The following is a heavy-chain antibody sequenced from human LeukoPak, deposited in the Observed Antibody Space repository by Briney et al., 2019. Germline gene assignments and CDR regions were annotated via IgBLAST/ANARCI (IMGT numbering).Heavy chain of an antibody. CDR3: ARGGSSSWYNTYYYYYYGMDV. D-gene: IGHD6-13*01. CDR2: IYSGGST. V-gene: IGHV3-53*01. CDR1: GFTFSSYA. J-gene: IGHJ6*02. Sequence: GGSLRLSCAASGFTFSSYAMSWVRQAPGKGLEWVSVIYSGGSTYYADSVKGRFTISRDNSKNTLYLQMNSLRAEDTAVYYCARGGSSSWYNTYYYYYYGMDVWGQGTTVTVSS.